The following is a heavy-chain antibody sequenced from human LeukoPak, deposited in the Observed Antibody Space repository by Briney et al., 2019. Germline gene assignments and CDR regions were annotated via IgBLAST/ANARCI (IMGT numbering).Heavy chain of an antibody. D-gene: IGHD3-10*01. CDR3: ARGSGRITMVRGGRNWFDP. CDR2: INHSGST. CDR1: GGSFSGYY. Sequence: PSETLSLTCAVYGGSFSGYYWSWIRQPPGKGLEWIGEINHSGSTNYNPSLKGRVTISVDTSKNQFSLKLSSVTAADTAVYYCARGSGRITMVRGGRNWFDPWGQGTLVTVSS. J-gene: IGHJ5*02. V-gene: IGHV4-34*01.